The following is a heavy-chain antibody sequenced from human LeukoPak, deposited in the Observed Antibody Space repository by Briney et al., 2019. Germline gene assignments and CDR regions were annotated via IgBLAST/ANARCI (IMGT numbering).Heavy chain of an antibody. Sequence: PSETLSLTCTVSGGSISSYYWSWIRQPPGKGLEWIGYIYYSGSTNYNPSLKSRVTISVDTSKNQFSLKLSSVTAADTAVYYCARHKPETREIRAAAGTRPRTNYYYYYGMDVWGQGTTVTVSS. D-gene: IGHD6-13*01. CDR3: ARHKPETREIRAAAGTRPRTNYYYYYGMDV. J-gene: IGHJ6*02. V-gene: IGHV4-59*08. CDR2: IYYSGST. CDR1: GGSISSYY.